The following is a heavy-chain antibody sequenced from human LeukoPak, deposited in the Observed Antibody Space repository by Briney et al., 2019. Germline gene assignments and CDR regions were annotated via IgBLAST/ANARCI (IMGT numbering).Heavy chain of an antibody. CDR3: ARDLKEPHYYYYYGMDV. D-gene: IGHD1-26*01. J-gene: IGHJ6*02. Sequence: GRSLRLSCAASGFTSSSYAMHWVRQAPGKGLEWVAVISYDGSNKYYADSVKGRFTISRDNSKNTLYLQMNSLRAEDTAVYYCARDLKEPHYYYYYGMDVWGQGTTVTVSS. V-gene: IGHV3-30-3*01. CDR1: GFTSSSYA. CDR2: ISYDGSNK.